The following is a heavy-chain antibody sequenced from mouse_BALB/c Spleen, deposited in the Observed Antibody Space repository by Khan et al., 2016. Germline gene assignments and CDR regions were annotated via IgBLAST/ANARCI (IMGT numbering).Heavy chain of an antibody. Sequence: QIQLVQSGPELKKPGETVKISCKASEYTFTNYGMNWVKQAPGKGLKWMGWINTNTGEPTYDEEFKGRFAFTLEKSASTAYLQINSLTYEDTATXFCARWNGFVAWFSYWGPGTLVTVS. CDR1: EYTFTNYG. CDR3: ARWNGFVAWFSY. D-gene: IGHD2-2*01. V-gene: IGHV9-3*02. CDR2: INTNTGEP. J-gene: IGHJ3*01.